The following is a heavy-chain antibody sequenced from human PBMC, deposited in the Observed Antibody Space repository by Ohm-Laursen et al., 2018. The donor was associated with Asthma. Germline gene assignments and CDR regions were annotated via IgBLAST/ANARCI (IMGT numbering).Heavy chain of an antibody. CDR3: AREDDSSGYYDY. Sequence: SDTLSLTCTVSGGSISSYYWSWIRQPPGKGLEWIGYIYYSGSTNYNTSLKSRVTISVDTSKNQFSLKLSSVTAADTAVYYCAREDDSSGYYDYWGQGTLVTVSS. D-gene: IGHD3-22*01. CDR1: GGSISSYY. V-gene: IGHV4-59*01. CDR2: IYYSGST. J-gene: IGHJ4*02.